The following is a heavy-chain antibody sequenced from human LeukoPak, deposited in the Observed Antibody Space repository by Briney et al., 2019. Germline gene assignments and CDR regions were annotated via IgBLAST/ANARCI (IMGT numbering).Heavy chain of an antibody. CDR3: ARSNALTARGAFDI. D-gene: IGHD3-16*01. Sequence: ASVKVSCKASGHTFTGYYIHWVRQAPGQGLEWMGWINPDTGGTYSAQKFQGRVTVTRDTAISTAYMELSRLKSDDTSVYFCARSNALTARGAFDIWGHGTRITVSS. CDR1: GHTFTGYY. CDR2: INPDTGGT. V-gene: IGHV1-2*02. J-gene: IGHJ3*02.